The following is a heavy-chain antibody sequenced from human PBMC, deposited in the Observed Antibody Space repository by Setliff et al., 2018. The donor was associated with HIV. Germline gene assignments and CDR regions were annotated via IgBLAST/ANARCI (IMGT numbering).Heavy chain of an antibody. CDR2: IYYSGST. Sequence: LSLTCTVSAGSIRSSTYYWAWIRKPPGKGLEWIGTIYYSGSTYYNPSLKSRATISVDMSKNQFSLRLSSVTAADTAVYYCIIAYSSGWLAPMGFDSWGQGTLVTVSS. CDR1: AGSIRSSTYY. V-gene: IGHV4-39*01. D-gene: IGHD6-19*01. J-gene: IGHJ4*02. CDR3: IIAYSSGWLAPMGFDS.